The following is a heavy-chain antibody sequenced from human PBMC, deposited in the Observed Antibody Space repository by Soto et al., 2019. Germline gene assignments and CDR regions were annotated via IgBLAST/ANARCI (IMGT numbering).Heavy chain of an antibody. CDR3: ARHGSN. CDR2: IYYSGIT. Sequence: SETLSLTCTVSGVSISNSSYYWGWIRRPPGKGLEWIGTIYYSGITYYNPSLKSRVTISVDTSKNQFSLKLTSVTAADTAVYYCARHGSNWGQGTLVTISS. CDR1: GVSISNSSYY. V-gene: IGHV4-39*01. J-gene: IGHJ4*02.